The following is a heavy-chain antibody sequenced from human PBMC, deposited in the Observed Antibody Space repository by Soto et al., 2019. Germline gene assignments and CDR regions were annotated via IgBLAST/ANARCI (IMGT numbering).Heavy chain of an antibody. CDR2: INAGNGNT. V-gene: IGHV1-3*01. Sequence: GASVKVSCKASGYTFTSYAMHWVRQAPGQRLEWMGWINAGNGNTKYSQKFQGRVTITRDTSASTAYMELSSLRSEDTAVYYCAREVWHYDILTGPFDYWGQGTLVTVSS. D-gene: IGHD3-9*01. CDR1: GYTFTSYA. CDR3: AREVWHYDILTGPFDY. J-gene: IGHJ4*02.